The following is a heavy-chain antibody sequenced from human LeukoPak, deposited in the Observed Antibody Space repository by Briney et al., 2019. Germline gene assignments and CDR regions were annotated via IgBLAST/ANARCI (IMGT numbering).Heavy chain of an antibody. CDR2: ISWNSGSI. V-gene: IGHV3-9*01. D-gene: IGHD6-19*01. J-gene: IGHJ6*03. CDR1: GFTFDDYA. Sequence: GGSLRLSCAASGFTFDDYAMHWVRQAPGKGLEWVSGISWNSGSIGYADSVKGRFTISRDNAKNSLYLQMNSLRAEDTAVYYCAQCGRDYYYYMDVWGKGTTVTVSS. CDR3: AQCGRDYYYYMDV.